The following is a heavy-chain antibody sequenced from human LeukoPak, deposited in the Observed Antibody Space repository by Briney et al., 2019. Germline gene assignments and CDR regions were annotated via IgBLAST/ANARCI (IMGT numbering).Heavy chain of an antibody. CDR2: IIPIFGTA. J-gene: IGHJ4*02. CDR1: GGTFSSYA. V-gene: IGHV1-69*01. D-gene: IGHD6-19*01. Sequence: SVKVSCKASGGTFSSYAISWVRQAPGQGLEWMGGIIPIFGTANYAQKFQGRVTITADESTRTAYMELSSLRSEDTAVYYCAGRIAVAGTTLFDYWGQGTLVTVSS. CDR3: AGRIAVAGTTLFDY.